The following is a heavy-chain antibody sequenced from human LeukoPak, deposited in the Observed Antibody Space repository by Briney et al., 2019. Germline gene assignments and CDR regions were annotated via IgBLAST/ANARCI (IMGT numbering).Heavy chain of an antibody. CDR1: GGYISSGSNY. Sequence: SETLSLTSTVSGGYISSGSNYLSCIRQPAGKGLEWIGRIYSSGSTNYIPSLKSRVTISVDTSKNQFSLKLSSVTAADTAVYYCARDRPWRGGNGYWGQGTLVTVSS. J-gene: IGHJ4*02. CDR3: ARDRPWRGGNGY. CDR2: IYSSGST. D-gene: IGHD4-23*01. V-gene: IGHV4-61*02.